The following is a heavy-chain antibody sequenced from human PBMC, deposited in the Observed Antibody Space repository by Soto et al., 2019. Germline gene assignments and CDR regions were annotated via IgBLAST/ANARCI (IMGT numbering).Heavy chain of an antibody. J-gene: IGHJ5*02. CDR1: GCTFSSYA. D-gene: IGHD2-8*01. V-gene: IGHV1-69*13. CDR2: IIPIFGTA. CDR3: ARDRCTNGVCLNWFDP. Sequence: GASVKVSCKASGCTFSSYAISWVRQAPGQGLEWMGGIIPIFGTANYAQKFQGRVTITADESTSTAYMELSSLRSEDTAVYYCARDRCTNGVCLNWFDPWGQGTLVTVSS.